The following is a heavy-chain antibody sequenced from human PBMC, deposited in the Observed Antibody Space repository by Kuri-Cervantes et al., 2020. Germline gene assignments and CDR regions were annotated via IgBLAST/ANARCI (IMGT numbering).Heavy chain of an antibody. D-gene: IGHD1-26*01. CDR3: ARDERLGGSYYYGMDF. CDR1: GYTFTSYD. J-gene: IGHJ6*02. Sequence: SVKVSCKASGYTFTSYDINWVRQAPGQGLEWMGGIIPIFGTANYAQKFQGRVTITADESTSTAYMELSSLRSEDTAVYYCARDERLGGSYYYGMDFWGQGTMVTVSS. CDR2: IIPIFGTA. V-gene: IGHV1-69*13.